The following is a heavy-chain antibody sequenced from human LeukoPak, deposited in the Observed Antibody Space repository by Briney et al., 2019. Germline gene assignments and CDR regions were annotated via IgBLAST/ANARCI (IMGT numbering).Heavy chain of an antibody. CDR2: ISSSGSTI. V-gene: IGHV3-48*03. D-gene: IGHD2-21*02. CDR1: GFTFSSYE. Sequence: QSGGSLRLSCAASGFTFSSYEMNWVRQAPGKGLEWVSYISSSGSTIYYADSVKGRFTISRDNAKSSLFLQMNSLRAEDTAVYYCVRASHIVVVTGIPQGYYYYMDVWGKGTTVTVSS. J-gene: IGHJ6*03. CDR3: VRASHIVVVTGIPQGYYYYMDV.